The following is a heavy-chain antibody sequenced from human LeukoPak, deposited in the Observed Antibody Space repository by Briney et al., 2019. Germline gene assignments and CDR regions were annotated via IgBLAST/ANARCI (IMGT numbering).Heavy chain of an antibody. CDR1: GGSISSYY. CDR2: IYYSGST. Sequence: SETLSLTCTVSGGSISSYYWSWIRQPPGKGLEWIGYIYYSGSTNYNPSLKSRVTISVDTSKNQFSLKLSSVTAADTAVYYCARGNIVVVVAATPGYFNYWGQGTLVTVSS. V-gene: IGHV4-59*01. CDR3: ARGNIVVVVAATPGYFNY. J-gene: IGHJ4*02. D-gene: IGHD2-15*01.